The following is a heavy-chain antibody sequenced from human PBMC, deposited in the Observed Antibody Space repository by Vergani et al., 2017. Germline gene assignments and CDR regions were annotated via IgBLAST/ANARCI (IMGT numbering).Heavy chain of an antibody. V-gene: IGHV1-69*01. Sequence: VQLVESGGGLVKPGGSLRLSCAASGGTFSSYAISWVRQAPGQGLEWMGGIIPIFGTANYAQKFQGRVTITADESTSTAYMERSSLRSEDTAVYYCARLRIHPLWGQGTLVTVSS. CDR1: GGTFSSYA. CDR3: ARLRIHPL. CDR2: IIPIFGTA. D-gene: IGHD5-18*01. J-gene: IGHJ4*02.